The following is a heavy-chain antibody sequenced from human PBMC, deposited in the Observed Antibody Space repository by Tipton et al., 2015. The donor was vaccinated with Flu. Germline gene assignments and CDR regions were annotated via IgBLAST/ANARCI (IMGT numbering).Heavy chain of an antibody. CDR3: FTSRADSSWSDY. Sequence: LRLSCAVYGGSFSDYYWSWIRQPPGKGLEWSGEINHSGSTNYNPSLKSRVTISVDTSKNQFSLKLSSVTAADTAVYFLFTSRADSSWSDYWGQGTLVTVSS. CDR1: GGSFSDYY. J-gene: IGHJ4*02. D-gene: IGHD6-13*01. CDR2: INHSGST. V-gene: IGHV4-34*01.